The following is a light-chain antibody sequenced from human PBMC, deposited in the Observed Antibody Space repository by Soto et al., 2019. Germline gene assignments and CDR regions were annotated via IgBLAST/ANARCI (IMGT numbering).Light chain of an antibody. Sequence: IEVTQSPSSLAASLGDRVTIRFRASQTIGTYVNWYRQKSGAAPELLIYDASTLQSGVPSRFRGGASGTDFTLTISSLQLDDFATYYCQQSYSSPPTFGQGTKVDI. CDR1: QTIGTY. J-gene: IGKJ1*01. CDR3: QQSYSSPPT. CDR2: DAS. V-gene: IGKV1-39*01.